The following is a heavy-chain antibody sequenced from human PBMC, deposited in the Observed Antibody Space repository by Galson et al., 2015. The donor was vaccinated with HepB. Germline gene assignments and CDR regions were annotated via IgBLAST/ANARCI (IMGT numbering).Heavy chain of an antibody. CDR3: ARSTELMLTTTYFDY. V-gene: IGHV7-4-1*02. J-gene: IGHJ4*02. CDR2: INTNTGNP. CDR1: GYTFTSYA. D-gene: IGHD1-26*01. Sequence: SVKVSCKAPGYTFTSYAMNWVRQAPGQGLEWMGWINTNTGNPTYAQGFTGRFVFSLDTSVSTAYLQISSLKAEDTAVYYCARSTELMLTTTYFDYWGQGTLVTVSS.